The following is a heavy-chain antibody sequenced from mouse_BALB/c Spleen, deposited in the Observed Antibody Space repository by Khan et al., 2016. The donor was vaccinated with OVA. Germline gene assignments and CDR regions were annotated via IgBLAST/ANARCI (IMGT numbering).Heavy chain of an antibody. CDR2: LSRGGSYT. CDR3: AGLDCEYNSGEFAY. Sequence: EVQLVESGGDLVKPGGSLKLSCAASGFTFSTYGMSWVRQTPDKRLEWVAALSRGGSYTYYPHSVKGRFIISRDNAKNTLYLQMSSLKSEDTAIYYCAGLDCEYNSGEFAYWGQGTLVTVS. V-gene: IGHV5-6*01. D-gene: IGHD2-12*01. J-gene: IGHJ3*01. CDR1: GFTFSTYG.